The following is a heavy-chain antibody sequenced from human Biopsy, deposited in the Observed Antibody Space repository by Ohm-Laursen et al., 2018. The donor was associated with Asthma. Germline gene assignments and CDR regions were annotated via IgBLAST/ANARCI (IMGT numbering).Heavy chain of an antibody. CDR3: VRDGTDDAFDI. D-gene: IGHD1-1*01. J-gene: IGHJ3*02. V-gene: IGHV3-30*01. CDR2: ISKDASTQ. Sequence: SLRLSCTASGFSFSNFAIHWVRQAPGKGLEWVGVISKDASTQDYADSVKGRFTMARDSSKNTLNLQMNSLREEDTAVYYCVRDGTDDAFDIWGQGTVVTVSS. CDR1: GFSFSNFA.